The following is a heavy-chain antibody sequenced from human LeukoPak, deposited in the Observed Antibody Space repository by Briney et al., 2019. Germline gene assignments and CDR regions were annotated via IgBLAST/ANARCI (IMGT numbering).Heavy chain of an antibody. CDR2: ISYDGSNK. V-gene: IGHV3-30*03. CDR1: GFTFNSYG. J-gene: IGHJ4*02. CDR3: ATDHGIHYGAYFDY. D-gene: IGHD4-17*01. Sequence: PGGSLRLSCAASGFTFNSYGMHWVRQAPGKGLEWVAVISYDGSNKYSADSVKGRFTISRDNSKNTLYLQMNSLRAEDTAVYYCATDHGIHYGAYFDYWGQGTLVTVSS.